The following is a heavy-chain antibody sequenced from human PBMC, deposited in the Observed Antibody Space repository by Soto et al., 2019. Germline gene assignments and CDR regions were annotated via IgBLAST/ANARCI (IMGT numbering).Heavy chain of an antibody. D-gene: IGHD1-7*01. V-gene: IGHV3-30-3*01. CDR1: GFTFRSYA. J-gene: IGHJ4*02. CDR3: ARGDWNYLTAIDY. CDR2: ISHDGSNK. Sequence: QVQLVESGGGVVQPGRSLRLSCAASGFTFRSYAMHWVRQAPGKGLEWVAVISHDGSNKYYADSVKGRFTISRDNSKNTLYLQMNSLRAEDTAVYYCARGDWNYLTAIDYWGQGTLVTVSS.